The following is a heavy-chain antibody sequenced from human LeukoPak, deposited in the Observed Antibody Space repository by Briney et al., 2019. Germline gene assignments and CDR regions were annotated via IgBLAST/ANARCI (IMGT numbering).Heavy chain of an antibody. V-gene: IGHV3-53*01. CDR1: GFTVSSNY. J-gene: IGHJ3*02. CDR3: AKVRLVGAFDGFDI. Sequence: PGGSLRLSCAASGFTVSSNYMSWVRQAPGKGLEWVSVIYSGGSTYYADSVKGRFTISRDNSKNTLYLQMNSLRAEDTAVYYCAKVRLVGAFDGFDIWGQGTMVTVSS. CDR2: IYSGGST. D-gene: IGHD1-26*01.